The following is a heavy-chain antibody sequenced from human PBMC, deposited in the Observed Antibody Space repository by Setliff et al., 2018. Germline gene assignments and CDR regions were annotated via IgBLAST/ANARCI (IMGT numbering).Heavy chain of an antibody. CDR3: ASGDWFYFDC. CDR1: GFTFNNYA. Sequence: GGSLRLSCAASGFTFNNYAMAWVRQAPGKGLEWVSDISWNGGRTNYADPVKGRFTISRDNAKNSLSLQMNSLRTEDTAVYYCASGDWFYFDCWGQGTLVTVSS. V-gene: IGHV3-20*04. CDR2: ISWNGGRT. J-gene: IGHJ4*02. D-gene: IGHD2-21*01.